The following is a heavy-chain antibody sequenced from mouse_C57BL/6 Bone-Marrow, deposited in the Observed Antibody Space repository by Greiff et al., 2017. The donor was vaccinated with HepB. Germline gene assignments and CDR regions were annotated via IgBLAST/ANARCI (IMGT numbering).Heavy chain of an antibody. J-gene: IGHJ3*01. D-gene: IGHD1-1*01. CDR3: ARRYGSRRAWFAY. V-gene: IGHV1-61*01. CDR2: IYPSESET. CDR1: GYTFTSYW. Sequence: QVQLQQPGAELVRPGSSVKLSCKASGYTFTSYWMDWVKQRPGQGLEWIGNIYPSESETHYNQKFKDKATLTVDKSSSTAYMQLSSLTSEDSAVYYCARRYGSRRAWFAYWGQGTLVTVSA.